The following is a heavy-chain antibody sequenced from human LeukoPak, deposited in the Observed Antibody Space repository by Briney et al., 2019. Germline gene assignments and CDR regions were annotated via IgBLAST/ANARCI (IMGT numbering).Heavy chain of an antibody. V-gene: IGHV4-4*07. Sequence: PSETLSLTCSVSGGSISGYFWSWIRQPAGKGLEWIGRIYTSRTTNYNPSLASRVTLSIDTSKNQFSLKLTSVTAADTAVYYCARLVRGSASYFDHWGQGTPVIVSS. CDR2: IYTSRTT. J-gene: IGHJ4*02. D-gene: IGHD2-21*01. CDR3: ARLVRGSASYFDH. CDR1: GGSISGYF.